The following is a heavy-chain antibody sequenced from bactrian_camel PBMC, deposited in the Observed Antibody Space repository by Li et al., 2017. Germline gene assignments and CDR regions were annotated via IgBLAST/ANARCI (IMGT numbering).Heavy chain of an antibody. CDR1: GYITSSYF. V-gene: IGHV3S1*01. Sequence: VQLVESGGGSVQTGESLTLSCVAPGYITSSYFMAWFRQAPGKEREGVAAIHLRGHFTRYADSVAGRLTLAQDNAKKTLYLQMNSLKPEDTAMYYCAADGPGYGPHWYRLLARDYKYWGQGTQVTVS. J-gene: IGHJ4*01. D-gene: IGHD6*01. CDR3: AADGPGYGPHWYRLLARDYKY. CDR2: IHLRGHFT.